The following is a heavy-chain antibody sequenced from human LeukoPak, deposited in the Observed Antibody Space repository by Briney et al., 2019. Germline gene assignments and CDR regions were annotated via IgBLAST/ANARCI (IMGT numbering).Heavy chain of an antibody. CDR1: GGTFSSYA. CDR2: IIPIFGTA. CDR3: ARDAGGGDTAMVETNWFDP. V-gene: IGHV1-69*13. Sequence: SVKVSCKASGGTFSSYAISWVRQAPGQGLEWMGGIIPIFGTANYAQKFQGRVTITADESTSTAYMELSSLRSEDTAVYYCARDAGGGDTAMVETNWFDPWGQGTLVTVSS. J-gene: IGHJ5*02. D-gene: IGHD5-18*01.